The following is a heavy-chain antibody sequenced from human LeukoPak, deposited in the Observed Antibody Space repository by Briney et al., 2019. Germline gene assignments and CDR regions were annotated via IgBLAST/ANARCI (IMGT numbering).Heavy chain of an antibody. CDR3: AKDCLGGSCYL. CDR1: GFTFSSYA. V-gene: IGHV3-23*01. D-gene: IGHD2-15*01. CDR2: ISGSGGST. J-gene: IGHJ4*02. Sequence: GGSLRLSCAASGFTFSSYAMSWVRQAPGKGLEWVSAISGSGGSTYYADSVKGRFTISRDNSKNTLYLQMNSLRAGDTAVYYCAKDCLGGSCYLWGQGTLVTVSS.